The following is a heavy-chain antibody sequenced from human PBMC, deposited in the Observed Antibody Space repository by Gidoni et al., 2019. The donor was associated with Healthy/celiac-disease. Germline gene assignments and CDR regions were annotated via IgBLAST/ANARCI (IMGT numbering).Heavy chain of an antibody. CDR2: INPSGGST. J-gene: IGHJ5*02. CDR3: ARAPDALDYGGTGWFDP. V-gene: IGHV1-46*01. CDR1: GYTFTSYY. Sequence: QVQLVQSGAEVKKPGASVKVSCKASGYTFTSYYMHWVRQAPGQGLEWMGIINPSGGSTSYAQKFQGRVTMTRDTSTSTVYMELSSLRSEDTAVYYCARAPDALDYGGTGWFDPWGQGTLVTVSS. D-gene: IGHD4-17*01.